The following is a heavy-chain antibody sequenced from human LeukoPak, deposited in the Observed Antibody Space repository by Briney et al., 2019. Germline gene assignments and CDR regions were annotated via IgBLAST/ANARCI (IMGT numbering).Heavy chain of an antibody. CDR1: GGTFSNNA. Sequence: SVKVSCKASGGTFSNNAISWVRQAPGQGLEWMGGIIPIFGSADYPQKFQGRVTITTDESTSTAYMGLSSLTSEDTAVYYCATSGNRKSFGGNYYYYMDVWDNGTTVTVSS. D-gene: IGHD1-14*01. V-gene: IGHV1-69*05. J-gene: IGHJ6*03. CDR3: ATSGNRKSFGGNYYYYMDV. CDR2: IIPIFGSA.